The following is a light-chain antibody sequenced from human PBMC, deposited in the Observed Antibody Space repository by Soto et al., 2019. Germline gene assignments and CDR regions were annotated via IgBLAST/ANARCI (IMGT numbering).Light chain of an antibody. CDR2: SNN. CDR3: AAWDDSLNGYV. Sequence: QSVLTQPPSASGTPGQRVTISCSGSSSNIGSKDVNWYQQLPETASKVLMYSNNQRPSGVPDRFSGSKSGTSASLAISGLQSEDEADYYCAAWDDSLNGYVFGTGTKLTVL. CDR1: SSNIGSKD. J-gene: IGLJ1*01. V-gene: IGLV1-44*01.